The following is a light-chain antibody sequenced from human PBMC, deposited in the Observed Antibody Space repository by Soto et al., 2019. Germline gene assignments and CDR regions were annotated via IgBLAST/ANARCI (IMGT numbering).Light chain of an antibody. CDR3: AAWDDSLSGYV. J-gene: IGLJ1*01. V-gene: IGLV1-47*01. Sequence: QSMVTHPPSSSGTPGQRVTISCSGSSSNIGSNYVYWYQQLPGTAPKLLIYRNNQRPSGVPDRFSGSKSGTSASLAISGLRSEDEADYYCAAWDDSLSGYVFQTGTRITVL. CDR2: RNN. CDR1: SSNIGSNY.